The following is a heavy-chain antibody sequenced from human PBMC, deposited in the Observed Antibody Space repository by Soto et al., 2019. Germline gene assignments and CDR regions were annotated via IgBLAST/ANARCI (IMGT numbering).Heavy chain of an antibody. CDR1: GYTFTSYG. V-gene: IGHV1-18*01. CDR2: ISAYNGNT. CDR3: ARDRCSSTSCYSPRCDY. Sequence: QVPLVQSGAEVKKPGASVKVSCKASGYTFTSYGISWVRQAPGQGLEWMGWISAYNGNTNYAQKLQGRVTMTTDTSTSTAYMELRSLRSDDTAVYYCARDRCSSTSCYSPRCDYWGQGTLVTVSS. D-gene: IGHD2-2*01. J-gene: IGHJ4*02.